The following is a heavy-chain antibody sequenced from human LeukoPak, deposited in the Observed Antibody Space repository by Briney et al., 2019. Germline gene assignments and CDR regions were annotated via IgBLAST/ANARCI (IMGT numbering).Heavy chain of an antibody. CDR2: INHSGST. J-gene: IGHJ4*02. CDR1: GGSFSGYF. D-gene: IGHD2-2*02. CDR3: VRSWYTSEAREDY. V-gene: IGHV4-34*01. Sequence: PSETLSLTCAVYGGSFSGYFWSWIRQTPGKGLEWIGEINHSGSTNYNPSLKSRVSISGDTSKNQFFLKLSSVTAADTAVYYCVRSWYTSEAREDYWGQRTLVTVSS.